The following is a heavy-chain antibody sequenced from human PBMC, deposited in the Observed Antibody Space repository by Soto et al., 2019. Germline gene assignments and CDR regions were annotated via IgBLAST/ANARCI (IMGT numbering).Heavy chain of an antibody. CDR3: ARVVVTAKDPGTYNWFDP. CDR1: GGSISSGGYY. J-gene: IGHJ5*02. D-gene: IGHD2-21*02. CDR2: IYYSGST. Sequence: QVQLQESGPGLVKPSQTLSLTCTVSGGSISSGGYYWSWIRQQPGKGLEWIGYIYYSGSTYYNQYLKSRVTISVDTSKNQFSLKLSSVTAADTAVYYCARVVVTAKDPGTYNWFDPWGQGTLVTVSS. V-gene: IGHV4-31*03.